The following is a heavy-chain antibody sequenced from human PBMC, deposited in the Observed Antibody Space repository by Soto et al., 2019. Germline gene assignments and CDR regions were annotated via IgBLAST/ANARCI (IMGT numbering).Heavy chain of an antibody. CDR3: ARRSGPRFGSGYYYDYYGMDV. CDR1: GGSVSSGSYY. Sequence: QVQLQESGPGLVKPSETLSLTCTVSGGSVSSGSYYWSWIRQPPGPGLEWIGYIYYSGSTNYNPPLKSRVTISVDTSKNQFSLKLSSVTAADTAVYYCARRSGPRFGSGYYYDYYGMDVWGQGTTVTVSS. J-gene: IGHJ6*02. CDR2: IYYSGST. V-gene: IGHV4-61*01. D-gene: IGHD3-22*01.